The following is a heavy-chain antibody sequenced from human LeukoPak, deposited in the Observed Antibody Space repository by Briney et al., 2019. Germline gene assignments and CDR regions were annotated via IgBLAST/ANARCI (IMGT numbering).Heavy chain of an antibody. CDR2: VKKDASEK. CDR1: GFTLSNNW. Sequence: GSLRLSCAASGFTLSNNWMTWVRQAPGKGLERVPSVKKDASEKYYVDSVKGRFTISRDNAKNSLYLQMNSLRAEDTAVYYCARPGGSIQLWPQGYWGQGTLVTVSS. D-gene: IGHD5-18*01. CDR3: ARPGGSIQLWPQGY. V-gene: IGHV3-7*01. J-gene: IGHJ4*02.